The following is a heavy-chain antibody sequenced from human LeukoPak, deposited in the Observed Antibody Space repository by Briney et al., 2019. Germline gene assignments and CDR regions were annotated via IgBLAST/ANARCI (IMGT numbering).Heavy chain of an antibody. CDR2: IYYSGST. Sequence: PSETLSLTCTVSGGSISSYYWSWIRQPPGKGLEWIGYIYYSGSTNYNPSLKSRVTISVDTSKNQFSLKLSSVTAADTAVYYCARGFGWGMVGATILDYWGQGTLVTVSS. D-gene: IGHD1-26*01. CDR1: GGSISSYY. CDR3: ARGFGWGMVGATILDY. V-gene: IGHV4-59*01. J-gene: IGHJ4*02.